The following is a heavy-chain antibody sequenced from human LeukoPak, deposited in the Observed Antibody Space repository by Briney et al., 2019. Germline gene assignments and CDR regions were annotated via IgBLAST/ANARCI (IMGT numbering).Heavy chain of an antibody. V-gene: IGHV3-23*01. CDR3: AKDRGYYVDTGTINF. D-gene: IGHD2-15*01. CDR1: GFTFSSYA. Sequence: GGSLRLSCAASGFTFSSYAMSWVRQAPGKGLEWVSAISGSGGSTYYADSVKGRFTISRDNSKNTLYLQMNSLRAEDTAVYYCAKDRGYYVDTGTINFWGQGTLVTVSS. CDR2: ISGSGGST. J-gene: IGHJ4*02.